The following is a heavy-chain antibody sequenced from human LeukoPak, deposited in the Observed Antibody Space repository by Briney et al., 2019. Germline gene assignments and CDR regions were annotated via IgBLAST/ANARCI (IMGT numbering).Heavy chain of an antibody. D-gene: IGHD5-18*01. CDR1: GFTFSSYW. Sequence: GSLRLSCAASGFTFSSYWMSWVRQAPGKGLEWVANIKQDGSEKYYVDSVKGRFTISRDNAKNSLYLQMNSLRAEDTAVYYCARDSVDTAMVADYWGQGTLVTVSS. J-gene: IGHJ4*02. CDR3: ARDSVDTAMVADY. CDR2: IKQDGSEK. V-gene: IGHV3-7*01.